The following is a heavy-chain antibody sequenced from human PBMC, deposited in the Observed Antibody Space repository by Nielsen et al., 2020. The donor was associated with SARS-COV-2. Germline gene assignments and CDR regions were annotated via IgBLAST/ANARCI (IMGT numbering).Heavy chain of an antibody. J-gene: IGHJ5*02. CDR2: IKSRTDGGTT. CDR1: GFTFSNAW. V-gene: IGHV3-15*01. D-gene: IGHD3-3*01. Sequence: GGSLRLSCAASGFTFSNAWMSWVRQAPGKGLEWVGRIKSRTDGGTTDYAAPVKGRFTISRDDSKNTLYLQMNSLKTEDTAVYYCTTGWITIFGVASRFDPWGQGTLVTVSS. CDR3: TTGWITIFGVASRFDP.